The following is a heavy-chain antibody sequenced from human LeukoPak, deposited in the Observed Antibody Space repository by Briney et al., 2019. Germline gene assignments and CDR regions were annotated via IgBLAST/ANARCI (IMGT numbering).Heavy chain of an antibody. CDR1: GYTFTSYD. Sequence: GASVKVSCKASGYTFTSYDINWVRQATGQGLEWMGWMNPNSGNTGYAQKFQGRVIMTRNTSISTAYMELSSLRSEDTAVYYCARGVTIFGVVPDAFDIWGQGTMVTVSS. J-gene: IGHJ3*02. CDR3: ARGVTIFGVVPDAFDI. CDR2: MNPNSGNT. D-gene: IGHD3-3*01. V-gene: IGHV1-8*01.